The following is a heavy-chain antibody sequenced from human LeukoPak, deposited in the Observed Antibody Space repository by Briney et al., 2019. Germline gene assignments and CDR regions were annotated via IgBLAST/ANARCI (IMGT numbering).Heavy chain of an antibody. CDR1: GYTFTGYY. V-gene: IGHV1-2*02. Sequence: ASVKVSCKASGYTFTGYYMHWVRQAPGQGLEWMGWINPNSGGTNYAQKFQGRVTITADKSTSTAYMELSSLRSEDTAVYYCARDEGWELQNWGQGTLVTVSS. CDR3: ARDEGWELQN. D-gene: IGHD1-26*01. J-gene: IGHJ4*02. CDR2: INPNSGGT.